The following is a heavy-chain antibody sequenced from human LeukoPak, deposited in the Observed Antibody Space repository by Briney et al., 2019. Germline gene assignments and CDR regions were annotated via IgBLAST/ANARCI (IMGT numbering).Heavy chain of an antibody. J-gene: IGHJ4*02. CDR3: AREYSSGWYSGFDY. CDR2: KWYDGSNK. V-gene: IGHV3-33*08. Sequence: GGSLRLSCAASGFTFSSYWMSWVRQAPGKGLEWVAVKWYDGSNKYYADSVKGRFTISRDNSKNTLYLQMNSLRAEDTAVYYCAREYSSGWYSGFDYWGQGTLVTVSS. CDR1: GFTFSSYW. D-gene: IGHD6-19*01.